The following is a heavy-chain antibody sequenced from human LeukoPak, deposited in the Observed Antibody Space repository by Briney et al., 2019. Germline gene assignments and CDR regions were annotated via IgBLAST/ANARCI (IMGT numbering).Heavy chain of an antibody. J-gene: IGHJ6*02. CDR1: GLTVSSYS. D-gene: IGHD6-19*01. V-gene: IGHV3-48*01. CDR3: AKFMGWEYYYYGMDV. Sequence: GGSLRLSCVASGLTVSSYSMNWVRQAPGKGLEWVSYISSSSSTIYYADSVKGRFTISRDNSKKTLYLQMNSLRAEDTAVYYCAKFMGWEYYYYGMDVWGQGTTVTVSS. CDR2: ISSSSSTI.